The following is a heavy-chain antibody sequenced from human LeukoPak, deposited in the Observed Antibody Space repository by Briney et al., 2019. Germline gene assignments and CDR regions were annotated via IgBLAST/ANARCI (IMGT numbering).Heavy chain of an antibody. V-gene: IGHV3-23*01. CDR2: ISGSGGST. J-gene: IGHJ6*03. CDR1: GFTFSSYA. CDR3: AKRQKRQKFWSYHYYYMDV. D-gene: IGHD3-3*01. Sequence: PGGSLRLSCAASGFTFSSYAMSWVRQAPGKGLEWVSAISGSGGSTCYADSVKGRFTISRDNSKNTLYLQMNSLRAEDTAVYYCAKRQKRQKFWSYHYYYMDVWRKGTTVTVSS.